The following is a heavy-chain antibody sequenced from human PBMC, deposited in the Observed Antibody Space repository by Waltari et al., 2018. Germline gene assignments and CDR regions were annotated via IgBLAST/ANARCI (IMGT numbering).Heavy chain of an antibody. D-gene: IGHD4-17*01. CDR1: GFTFSRYG. V-gene: IGHV3-33*01. CDR3: ARGGITVTQYGMDV. J-gene: IGHJ6*02. Sequence: QVQLVESGGGVVQPGRSLRLSCAASGFTFSRYGMPWVRQAPGKGLEWVAVIWYDGSNKYYADSVKGRFTISRDNSKNTLYLQMNSLRAEDTAVYYCARGGITVTQYGMDVWGQGTTVTVSS. CDR2: IWYDGSNK.